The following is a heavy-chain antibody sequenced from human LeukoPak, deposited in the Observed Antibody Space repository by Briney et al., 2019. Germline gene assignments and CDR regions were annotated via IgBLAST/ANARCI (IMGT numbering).Heavy chain of an antibody. CDR1: GFTFSSYA. CDR2: ISDSGGST. CDR3: AKDIFPFTFGGPKGDAFDI. Sequence: PGGSLRLSCAASGFTFSSYAMSWVRQAPGKGLEWVSAISDSGGSTYDADSVKGRFTISRDNAKNSLYLQMNSLRAEDTALYYCAKDIFPFTFGGPKGDAFDIWGQGTMVTVSS. V-gene: IGHV3-23*01. D-gene: IGHD3-16*01. J-gene: IGHJ3*02.